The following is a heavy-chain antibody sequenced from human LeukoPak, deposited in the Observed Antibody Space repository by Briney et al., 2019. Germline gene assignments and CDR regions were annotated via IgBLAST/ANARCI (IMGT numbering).Heavy chain of an antibody. J-gene: IGHJ4*02. D-gene: IGHD3-16*02. Sequence: LETLSLTCAVYGGSFSGYYWSWIRQPPGKGLEWIGEINHSGSTNYNPSLKSRVTISVDTSKNQFSLKLSSVTAADTAVYYCASPHYDYVWGSNRYLADYWGQGTLVTVSS. CDR1: GGSFSGYY. V-gene: IGHV4-34*01. CDR3: ASPHYDYVWGSNRYLADY. CDR2: INHSGST.